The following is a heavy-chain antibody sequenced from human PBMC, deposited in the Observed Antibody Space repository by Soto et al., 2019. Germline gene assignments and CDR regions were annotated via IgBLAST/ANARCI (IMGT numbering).Heavy chain of an antibody. CDR2: IIPILGIA. D-gene: IGHD1-26*01. J-gene: IGHJ5*02. Sequence: QVQLVQSGAEVKKPGSSVKVSCKASGGTFSSYTISWVRQAPGQGLEWMGRIIPILGIANYAQKFQGRVTITADKSTSTAYMELSSLRSEDTAVYYCARRSYYGPPYSGSYIGWFDPWGQGTLVTVSS. CDR3: ARRSYYGPPYSGSYIGWFDP. CDR1: GGTFSSYT. V-gene: IGHV1-69*02.